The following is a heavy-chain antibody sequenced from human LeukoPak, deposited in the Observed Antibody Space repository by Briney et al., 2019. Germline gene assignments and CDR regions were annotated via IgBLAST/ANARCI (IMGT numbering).Heavy chain of an antibody. D-gene: IGHD5-18*01. CDR2: IKQNGSET. Sequence: PGGSLRLSCAASGFTFSGYWTSWVRQAPGKGLEWVANIKQNGSETFYADSVRGRFTISRDNAKNSQYLQMNSLRVEDTAVYYCARWANSIDYWGQGALVTVSS. CDR1: GFTFSGYW. CDR3: ARWANSIDY. V-gene: IGHV3-7*01. J-gene: IGHJ4*02.